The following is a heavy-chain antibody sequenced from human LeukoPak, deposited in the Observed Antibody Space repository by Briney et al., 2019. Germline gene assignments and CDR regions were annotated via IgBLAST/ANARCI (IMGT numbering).Heavy chain of an antibody. CDR1: GYTFTSYG. V-gene: IGHV1-18*01. Sequence: ASVKVSCKASGYTFTSYGISWVRQAPGQGLEWMGWISAYSGNTNYAQKLQGRVTMTTDTSTSTASMELRSLRSDDTAVYYCATQPDEGYCTNGVCPSYHGGQGTLVTVSS. CDR2: ISAYSGNT. D-gene: IGHD2-8*01. CDR3: ATQPDEGYCTNGVCPSYH. J-gene: IGHJ4*02.